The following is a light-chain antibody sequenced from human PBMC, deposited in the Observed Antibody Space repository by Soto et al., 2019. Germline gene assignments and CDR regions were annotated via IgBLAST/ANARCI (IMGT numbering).Light chain of an antibody. CDR3: QQYNIGYT. CDR2: DAS. CDR1: PSVSNS. V-gene: IGKV3-11*01. Sequence: ESVLTQSPATLSLSPGERATLSCRASPSVSNSLAWYQHKPGQAPRLLIYDASNRATGVPTRFSGSGSGTDFTLTISSLEPEDFAVYYCQQYNIGYTFGQGTRLDIK. J-gene: IGKJ2*01.